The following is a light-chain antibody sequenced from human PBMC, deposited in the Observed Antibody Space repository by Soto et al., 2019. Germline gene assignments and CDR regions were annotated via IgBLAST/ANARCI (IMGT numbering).Light chain of an antibody. J-gene: IGKJ1*01. CDR1: QSVNSNH. Sequence: EIVLTQSPGTLSLSPGERATLSCRASQSVNSNHIAWYQQKPGQAPRLLIYGPSSRATGIPERFSGSGSGTDFTLSISRLEPEGFAVYFCHQFGSSPQTFGHGTKVEIK. V-gene: IGKV3-20*01. CDR3: HQFGSSPQT. CDR2: GPS.